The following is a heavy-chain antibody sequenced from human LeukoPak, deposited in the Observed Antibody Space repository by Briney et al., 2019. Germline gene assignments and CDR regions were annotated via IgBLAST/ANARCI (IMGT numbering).Heavy chain of an antibody. CDR1: GFTFSSYW. Sequence: GGSLRLSCAASGFTFSSYWMQWVRQAPGKGLEWVSILYSGGSTYYADSVKGRLTISRDNSENTLYLQMNSLRAEDTAVYYCVKGYYFDYWGQGTLVTVSS. CDR2: LYSGGST. CDR3: VKGYYFDY. V-gene: IGHV3-53*01. J-gene: IGHJ4*02.